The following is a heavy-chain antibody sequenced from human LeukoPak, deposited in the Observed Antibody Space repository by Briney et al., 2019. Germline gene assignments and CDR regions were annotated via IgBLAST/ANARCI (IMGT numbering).Heavy chain of an antibody. V-gene: IGHV4-31*03. CDR2: IYYSGST. Sequence: SSQTLSLTCTVSGGSISSGGYYWSWIRQHPGKGLEWIGYIYYSGSTNYNPSLKSRVTISVDTSKNQFSLKLSSVTAADTAVYYCARVNYDFWSGSLDYWGQGTLVTVSS. J-gene: IGHJ4*02. CDR1: GGSISSGGYY. D-gene: IGHD3-3*01. CDR3: ARVNYDFWSGSLDY.